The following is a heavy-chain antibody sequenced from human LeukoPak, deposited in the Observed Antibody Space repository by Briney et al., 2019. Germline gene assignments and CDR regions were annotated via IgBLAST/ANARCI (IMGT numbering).Heavy chain of an antibody. CDR2: IHYSGST. J-gene: IGHJ6*03. CDR3: ARGPPVQLWLLGALSYYYYMDV. CDR1: GGSISSYY. V-gene: IGHV4-59*01. D-gene: IGHD5-18*01. Sequence: SETLSLTCTVSGGSISSYYWSWIRQPPGKGLEWIGYIHYSGSTNYNPSLKSRVTISVDTSKNQFSLKLRSVTATDTAVYYCARGPPVQLWLLGALSYYYYMDVWGKGTTVTISS.